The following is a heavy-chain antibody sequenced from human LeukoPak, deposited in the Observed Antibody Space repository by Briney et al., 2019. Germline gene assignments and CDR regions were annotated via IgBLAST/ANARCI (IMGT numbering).Heavy chain of an antibody. CDR1: GYSFSSHG. V-gene: IGHV1-18*01. J-gene: IGHJ6*03. D-gene: IGHD1-26*01. CDR3: ARDQYSGSYYTYYYYYMDV. CDR2: ISAYNGNT. Sequence: ASVKVSCKASGYSFSSHGISWVRQAPGQGLEWMGWISAYNGNTNYAQKLQGRVTMTTDTSTSTAYMELRSLRSDDTAVYYCARDQYSGSYYTYYYYYMDVWGKGTTVTVSS.